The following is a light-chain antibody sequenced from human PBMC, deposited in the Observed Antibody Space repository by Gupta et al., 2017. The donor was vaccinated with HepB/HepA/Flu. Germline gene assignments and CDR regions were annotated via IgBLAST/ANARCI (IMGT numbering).Light chain of an antibody. J-gene: IGKJ5*01. Sequence: IVMTQSPATLSVSPGERATLFCRASQSVSSNLSWYQHKPGQAPRLLIYVASTRATGVPARFSGSGSGTEFTLSITSLQSEDFAFYSCQPYNDWPIAFGQGTRLEIK. CDR3: QPYNDWPIA. CDR1: QSVSSN. V-gene: IGKV3-15*01. CDR2: VAS.